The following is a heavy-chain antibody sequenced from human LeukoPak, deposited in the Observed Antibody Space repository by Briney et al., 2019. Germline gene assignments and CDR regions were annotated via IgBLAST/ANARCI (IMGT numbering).Heavy chain of an antibody. Sequence: TGGSLRLSCTASGFTFSSYAMNWVRQAPGKGLEWVSGIGAGGTFTYYADSVKGRFTISRDNSKNTLYLQMNSLRAEDTAVYYCARDGIVGSPLFKFDYWGQGTLVTVSS. CDR1: GFTFSSYA. J-gene: IGHJ4*02. CDR2: IGAGGTFT. V-gene: IGHV3-23*01. D-gene: IGHD1-26*01. CDR3: ARDGIVGSPLFKFDY.